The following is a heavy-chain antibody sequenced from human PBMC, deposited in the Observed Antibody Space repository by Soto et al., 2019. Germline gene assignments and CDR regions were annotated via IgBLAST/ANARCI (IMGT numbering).Heavy chain of an antibody. J-gene: IGHJ5*02. V-gene: IGHV4-59*01. CDR2: IYYSGST. Sequence: SETLSLTCTVSGGSISSYYWSWIRQPPGKGLEWIGYIYYSGSTNYNPSLKSRVTISVDTSKNQFSLKLSSVTAADTAVYYCARSEDDFWSGYNWFDPWGQGTLVTVSS. D-gene: IGHD3-3*01. CDR1: GGSISSYY. CDR3: ARSEDDFWSGYNWFDP.